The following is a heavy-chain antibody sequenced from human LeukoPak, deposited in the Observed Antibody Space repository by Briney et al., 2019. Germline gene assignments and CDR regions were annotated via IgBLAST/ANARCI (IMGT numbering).Heavy chain of an antibody. Sequence: GGSLRLSCAASGFTFSRHPMSWVRQAPGKGLEWVSAISGSGGSTNYADSVKGRFTISRDNSKNTLYLQMNSLRAEDTAVYYCAKVPNSYYFDYWGQGTLVTVSS. CDR3: AKVPNSYYFDY. V-gene: IGHV3-23*01. CDR2: ISGSGGST. D-gene: IGHD1-1*01. CDR1: GFTFSRHP. J-gene: IGHJ4*02.